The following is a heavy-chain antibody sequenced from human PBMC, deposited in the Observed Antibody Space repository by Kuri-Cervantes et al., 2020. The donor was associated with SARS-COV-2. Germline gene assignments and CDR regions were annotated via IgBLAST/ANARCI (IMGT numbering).Heavy chain of an antibody. Sequence: ASVKVSCKASGYTFTGYYMHWVRQAPGQGLEWMGWINPNSGGTNYAQKFQGWVTMTRDTSISTVYMELSRLRSDDTAVYYCARSTPSRRLVVISQGGAFDIWGQRTMVTVSS. V-gene: IGHV1-2*04. CDR2: INPNSGGT. CDR3: ARSTPSRRLVVISQGGAFDI. J-gene: IGHJ3*02. D-gene: IGHD3-22*01. CDR1: GYTFTGYY.